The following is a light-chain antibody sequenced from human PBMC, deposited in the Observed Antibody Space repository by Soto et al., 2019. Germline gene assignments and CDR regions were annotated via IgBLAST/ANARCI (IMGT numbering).Light chain of an antibody. V-gene: IGKV1-5*03. CDR1: QSISNW. CDR2: KAS. CDR3: KQYNSYRA. J-gene: IGKJ1*01. Sequence: DIQVTQSPSTLSASVGDLVTITCRASQSISNWLAWHQQKPGKAPKLLIYKASSLESGVPSRFSGSGSGTEFTLTISSLQPDDFATYYCKQYNSYRAFGQGSKGDI.